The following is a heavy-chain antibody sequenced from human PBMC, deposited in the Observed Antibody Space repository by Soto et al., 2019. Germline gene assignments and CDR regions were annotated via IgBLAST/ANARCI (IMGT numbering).Heavy chain of an antibody. CDR3: ARYCSSTSCYHNWFDP. D-gene: IGHD2-2*01. CDR1: GGSISSGGYY. CDR2: IYYSGST. V-gene: IGHV4-31*03. Sequence: SETLSLTCTVSGGSISSGGYYWSWIRQHPGKGLEWIGYIYYSGSTYYNPSLKSRVTISVDTSKNQFSLKLSSVTAADTAVYYCARYCSSTSCYHNWFDPWGQGTLVTVSS. J-gene: IGHJ5*02.